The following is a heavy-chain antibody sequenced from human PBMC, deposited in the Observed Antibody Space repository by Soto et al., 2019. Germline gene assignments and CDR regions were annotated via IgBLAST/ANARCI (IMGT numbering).Heavy chain of an antibody. D-gene: IGHD5-18*01. Sequence: QMQLVQSGAGVKKPGASVKVSCKASGDTFTSYDINWVRQATGQGLEWMGWMNPNSGNTGYAQKFQGRVTMTRNTSISTAYMELSSLRSEDTAVYYCAREDTAMVVTLDYWGQVIMVTVSS. CDR3: AREDTAMVVTLDY. J-gene: IGHJ4*02. CDR2: MNPNSGNT. V-gene: IGHV1-8*01. CDR1: GDTFTSYD.